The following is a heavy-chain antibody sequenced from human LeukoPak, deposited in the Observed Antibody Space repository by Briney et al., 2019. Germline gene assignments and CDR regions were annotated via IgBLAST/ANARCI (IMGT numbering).Heavy chain of an antibody. CDR3: ARDGDSGGYYYGPFDN. J-gene: IGHJ4*02. CDR2: ISSSRRTI. Sequence: PGGSLRLSCAASGFTFSLFGMTWVRQAPGKGREWISYISSSRRTINYADSVKGRFTTSRDNAKNSLYLQMNNLRAEDTAVYYCARDGDSGGYYYGPFDNWGQGTLVTVSS. D-gene: IGHD3-22*01. V-gene: IGHV3-48*04. CDR1: GFTFSLFG.